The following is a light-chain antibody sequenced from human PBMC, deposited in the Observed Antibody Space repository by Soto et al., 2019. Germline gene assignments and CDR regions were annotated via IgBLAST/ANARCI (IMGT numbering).Light chain of an antibody. J-gene: IGLJ1*01. Sequence: QSALTQPRSVSGSPGQSVTISCTGTSSDVGGYNYVSWYQQHPGKAPKLMIYDVSKRPSGVPDRFSGSKSGNTASLTISGLQAEDEADYFCCLYAGRYYFFGTGTKVTVL. CDR3: CLYAGRYYF. V-gene: IGLV2-11*01. CDR2: DVS. CDR1: SSDVGGYNY.